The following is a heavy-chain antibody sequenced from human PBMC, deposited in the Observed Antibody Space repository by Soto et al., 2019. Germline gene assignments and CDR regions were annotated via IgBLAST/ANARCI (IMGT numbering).Heavy chain of an antibody. CDR1: GFTVSSNY. Sequence: GGSLRLSCAASGFTVSSNYMSRVRQAPGKGLEWVSVIYSGGSTYYADSVKGRFTISRDNSKNTLYLRMNSLRAEDTAVYYCARAGSSRDAFDIWGQGTMVTVSS. CDR2: IYSGGST. CDR3: ARAGSSRDAFDI. D-gene: IGHD6-6*01. J-gene: IGHJ3*02. V-gene: IGHV3-66*01.